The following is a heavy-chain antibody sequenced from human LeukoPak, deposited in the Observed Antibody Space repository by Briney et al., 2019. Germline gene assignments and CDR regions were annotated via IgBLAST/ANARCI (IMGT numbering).Heavy chain of an antibody. CDR3: ARRVLTTVTPGGFDP. D-gene: IGHD4-17*01. CDR1: GYSFTSYW. Sequence: GESLKISCKGSGYSFTSYWIGWVRQMPGKGLEWMGIIYPGDSDTRYSPSFQGQVTISADKSISTAYLQWSSLEASDTAMYYCARRVLTTVTPGGFDPWGQGTLVTVSS. CDR2: IYPGDSDT. J-gene: IGHJ5*02. V-gene: IGHV5-51*01.